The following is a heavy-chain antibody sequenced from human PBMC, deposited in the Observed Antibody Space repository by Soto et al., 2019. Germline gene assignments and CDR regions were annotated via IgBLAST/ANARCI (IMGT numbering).Heavy chain of an antibody. V-gene: IGHV3-48*01. CDR2: ISSSSSTI. CDR1: GFTFSSYS. D-gene: IGHD5-12*01. J-gene: IGHJ4*02. Sequence: GGSLRLSCAASGFTFSSYSMNWVRQAPGKGLEWVSYISSSSSTIYYADSVKGRFTISRDNAKNSLYLQMNSLRAEDTAVYHCERVTYGYNWYYFDYWGQGTLVPLSS. CDR3: ERVTYGYNWYYFDY.